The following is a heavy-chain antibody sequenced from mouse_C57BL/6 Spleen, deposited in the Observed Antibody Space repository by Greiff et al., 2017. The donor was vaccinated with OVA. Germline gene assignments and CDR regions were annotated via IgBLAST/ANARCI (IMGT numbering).Heavy chain of an antibody. CDR2: ISDGGSYT. CDR1: GFTFSSYA. Sequence: EVKVVESGGGLVKPGGSLKLSCAASGFTFSSYAMSWVRQTPEKRLEWVATISDGGSYTNYPDNVKGRFTISRDKAKNNLYLQMSHLTSEDTAMYYGARASRYYGSSFDYWGQGTTLTVSS. J-gene: IGHJ2*01. D-gene: IGHD1-1*01. V-gene: IGHV5-4*03. CDR3: ARASRYYGSSFDY.